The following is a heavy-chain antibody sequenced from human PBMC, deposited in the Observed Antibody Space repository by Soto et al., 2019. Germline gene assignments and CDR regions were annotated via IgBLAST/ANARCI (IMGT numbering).Heavy chain of an antibody. CDR2: ISYDGSSK. CDR1: GFTFSSYG. V-gene: IGHV3-30*18. J-gene: IGHJ4*02. Sequence: GGSLRLSCAASGFTFSSYGMHWVRQAPGKGLEWVAVISYDGSSKYYADSVKGRFTISRDNSKNTLYLQMNSLRAEDTAVYYCAKEGGYYQQYYFDYWGQGTLVTVSS. CDR3: AKEGGYYQQYYFDY. D-gene: IGHD3-22*01.